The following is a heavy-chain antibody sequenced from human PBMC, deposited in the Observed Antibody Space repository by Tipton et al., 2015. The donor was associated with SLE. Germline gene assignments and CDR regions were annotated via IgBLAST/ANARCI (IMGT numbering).Heavy chain of an antibody. V-gene: IGHV3-74*01. Sequence: SLRLSCAASGFTFSNYWMHWVRQAPGKGLVWVSRINSDGSSTSYADSVKGRFTISRDNAKNTLYLQMNSLRAEDTAVYYCARAGYYCDSSGYFPVDAFDIRSQGTMVTVSS. CDR3: ARAGYYCDSSGYFPVDAFDI. CDR2: INSDGSST. CDR1: GFTFSNYW. D-gene: IGHD3-22*01. J-gene: IGHJ3*02.